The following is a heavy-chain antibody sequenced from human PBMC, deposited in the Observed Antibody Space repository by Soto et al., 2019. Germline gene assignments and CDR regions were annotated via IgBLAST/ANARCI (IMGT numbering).Heavy chain of an antibody. CDR3: ARATYHSSSWYTAGHYYGMDV. J-gene: IGHJ6*02. Sequence: PGGSLRLSCAASGFTFSSYSMNWVRQAPGKGLEWVSSISSSSSYIYYADSVKGRFTISRDNAKNSLYLQMNSLRAEDTAVYYCARATYHSSSWYTAGHYYGMDVWGQGPTVTVYS. D-gene: IGHD6-13*01. CDR2: ISSSSSYI. CDR1: GFTFSSYS. V-gene: IGHV3-21*01.